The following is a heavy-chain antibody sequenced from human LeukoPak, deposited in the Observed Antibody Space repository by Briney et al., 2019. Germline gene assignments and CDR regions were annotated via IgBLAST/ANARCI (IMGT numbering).Heavy chain of an antibody. CDR3: ARGRRITMIVVVIGGSSNFDY. J-gene: IGHJ4*02. Sequence: TETLSLTCAVYGGSFSGYYWSWIRQPPGKGLEWIGEINHSGSTNYNPSLKSRVTTPVDTSKNQFSLKLSSVTAADTAVYYCARGRRITMIVVVIGGSSNFDYWGQGTLVTVSS. CDR2: INHSGST. D-gene: IGHD3-22*01. V-gene: IGHV4-34*01. CDR1: GGSFSGYY.